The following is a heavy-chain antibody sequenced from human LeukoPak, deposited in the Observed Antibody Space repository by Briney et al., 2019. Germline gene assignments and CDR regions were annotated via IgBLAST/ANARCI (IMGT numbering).Heavy chain of an antibody. Sequence: GGSLRLSCAASGFTFSNAWMSWVRQAPGKGLEWVGRIKSKTDGGTTDYAAPVKGRFTISRDDSKNTLYLQMNSLKTEDTAVYYCTTDRRDFWSGERVDYWGQGTLVTVSS. CDR2: IKSKTDGGTT. D-gene: IGHD3-3*01. V-gene: IGHV3-15*01. CDR3: TTDRRDFWSGERVDY. CDR1: GFTFSNAW. J-gene: IGHJ4*02.